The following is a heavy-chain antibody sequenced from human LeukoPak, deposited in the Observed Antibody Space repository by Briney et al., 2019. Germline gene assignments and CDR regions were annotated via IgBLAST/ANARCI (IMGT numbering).Heavy chain of an antibody. Sequence: GASVKVSCKASGYTFTGHYVHWLRQAPGQGLEWMGWISPNSGDTHYVQSFQGRVTMARDTSSSTAYMDLTRLTSDDTAVYYCARGAYGGNADAFDIWGQGTLVTVSS. J-gene: IGHJ3*02. CDR3: ARGAYGGNADAFDI. CDR2: ISPNSGDT. CDR1: GYTFTGHY. D-gene: IGHD4-23*01. V-gene: IGHV1-2*02.